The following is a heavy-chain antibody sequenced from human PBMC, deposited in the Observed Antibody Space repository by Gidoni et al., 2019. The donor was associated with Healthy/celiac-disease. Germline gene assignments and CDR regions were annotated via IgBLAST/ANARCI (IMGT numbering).Heavy chain of an antibody. CDR1: GFTFDDYT. Sequence: EVQLVESGGVVVQPGGSLRLSCAASGFTFDDYTMHWVRQAPGKGLEWVSLISWDGGSTYYADSVKGRFTISRDNSKNSLYLQMNSLRTEDTALYYCAKGAKAAGTGDLFDYWGQGTLVTVSS. J-gene: IGHJ4*02. CDR3: AKGAKAAGTGDLFDY. CDR2: ISWDGGST. D-gene: IGHD6-13*01. V-gene: IGHV3-43*01.